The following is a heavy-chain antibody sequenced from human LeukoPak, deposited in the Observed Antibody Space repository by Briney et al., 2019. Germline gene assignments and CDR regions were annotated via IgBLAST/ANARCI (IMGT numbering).Heavy chain of an antibody. J-gene: IGHJ4*02. Sequence: SETLSLTCTVSGGSISSSSYYWGWLRQPPGKGLEWLGEINHSGSTNYNPSLKSRVTISVNTSKNQFSLKLSSVTAADTAVYYCARPTRGYSGYDFDYWGQGTLGTVSA. CDR2: INHSGST. CDR1: GGSISSSSYY. D-gene: IGHD5-12*01. CDR3: ARPTRGYSGYDFDY. V-gene: IGHV4-39*07.